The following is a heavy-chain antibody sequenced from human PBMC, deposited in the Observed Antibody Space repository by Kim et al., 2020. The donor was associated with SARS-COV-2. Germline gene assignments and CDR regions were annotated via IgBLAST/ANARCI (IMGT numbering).Heavy chain of an antibody. V-gene: IGHV4-39*01. CDR1: GGSISSSSYY. J-gene: IGHJ5*02. CDR3: ARARDYYGSGSYQTNWFDP. CDR2: IYYSGST. Sequence: SETLSLTCTVSGGSISSSSYYWGWIRQPPGKGLEWIGSIYYSGSTYYNPSLKSRVTISVDTSKNQFSLKLSSVTAADTAVYYCARARDYYGSGSYQTNWFDPWGQGTLVTVSS. D-gene: IGHD3-10*01.